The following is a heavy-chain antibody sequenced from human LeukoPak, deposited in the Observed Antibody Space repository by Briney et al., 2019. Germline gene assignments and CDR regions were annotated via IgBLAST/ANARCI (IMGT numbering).Heavy chain of an antibody. Sequence: SETLSLTCSVSGGSIGSYHWSWIRQTPGKGLEWIGHIHYTWNANYNPSLKSRVTISLDRSNNQFSLRLSSVTAADTAVYYCARVASKGGMDVWGQGTTVTVS. CDR1: GGSIGSYH. CDR3: ARVASKGGMDV. V-gene: IGHV4-59*01. CDR2: IHYTWNA. J-gene: IGHJ6*02. D-gene: IGHD5/OR15-5a*01.